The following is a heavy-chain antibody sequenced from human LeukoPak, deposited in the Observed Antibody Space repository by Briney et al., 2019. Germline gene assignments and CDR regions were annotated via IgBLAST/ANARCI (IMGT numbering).Heavy chain of an antibody. CDR3: ARDPSYDSSGSLLIDY. V-gene: IGHV3-30*04. Sequence: QPGRSLRLSCAASGFTFSSYAMHWVRQAPGKGLEWVAVISYDGSNKYYADSVKGRFTISRDNSKNTLYLQMNSLRAEDTAVYYCARDPSYDSSGSLLIDYWGQGTLVTVSS. D-gene: IGHD3-22*01. J-gene: IGHJ4*02. CDR2: ISYDGSNK. CDR1: GFTFSSYA.